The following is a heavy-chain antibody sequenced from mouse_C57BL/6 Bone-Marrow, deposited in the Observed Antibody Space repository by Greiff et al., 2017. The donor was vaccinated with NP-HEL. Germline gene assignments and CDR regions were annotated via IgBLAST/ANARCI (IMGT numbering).Heavy chain of an antibody. Sequence: VQLQQSGAELAKPGASVKLSCKASGYTFTSYWMHWVKQRPGQGLEWIGYINPSSGYTKYNQKFKDKATLTADKSSSTAYMQLSSLTYEDSAGYYCACPGSGQSSPWYFDVWGTGTTVTVSS. V-gene: IGHV1-7*01. CDR3: ACPGSGQSSPWYFDV. CDR2: INPSSGYT. D-gene: IGHD3-1*01. J-gene: IGHJ1*03. CDR1: GYTFTSYW.